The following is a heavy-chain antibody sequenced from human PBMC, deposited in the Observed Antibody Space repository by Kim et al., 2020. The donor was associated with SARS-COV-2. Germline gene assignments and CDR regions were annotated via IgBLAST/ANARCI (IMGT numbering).Heavy chain of an antibody. V-gene: IGHV3-30*02. Sequence: YYADSVKGRFTISRDNSKNTLYLQMNSLRTEDTALYYCAKTMCSSISAMDVWGQGTTVTVSS. D-gene: IGHD6-13*01. CDR3: AKTMCSSISAMDV. J-gene: IGHJ6*02.